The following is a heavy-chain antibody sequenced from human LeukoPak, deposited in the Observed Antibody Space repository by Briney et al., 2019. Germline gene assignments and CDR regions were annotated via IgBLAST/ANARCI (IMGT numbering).Heavy chain of an antibody. D-gene: IGHD2-15*01. Sequence: GGSLRLSCATSGFSFSSYAMDWVRQAPGKGLEWVSAISTSGGATFYADSVKGRFTISRDNSKDTLYLQLNSLSAEDTAVYYCARDSPADCSRSTCFDYWGQGTLVTVSS. CDR1: GFSFSSYA. V-gene: IGHV3-23*01. CDR3: ARDSPADCSRSTCFDY. J-gene: IGHJ4*02. CDR2: ISTSGGAT.